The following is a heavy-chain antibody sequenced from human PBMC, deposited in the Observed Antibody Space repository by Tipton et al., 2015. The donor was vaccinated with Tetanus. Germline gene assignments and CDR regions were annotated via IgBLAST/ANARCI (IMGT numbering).Heavy chain of an antibody. CDR3: ARHLYGYWFDP. CDR2: IYFEGST. V-gene: IGHV4-39*02. Sequence: LRLSCNVSGDSIKKYYWGWIRQPPGKGLEWLASIYFEGSTYYSPSLKSRLTIDVDTSHNLFSLRLTSVTASDTAVYYCARHLYGYWFDPWGQGALVTVSS. CDR1: GDSIKKYY. J-gene: IGHJ5*02. D-gene: IGHD2/OR15-2a*01.